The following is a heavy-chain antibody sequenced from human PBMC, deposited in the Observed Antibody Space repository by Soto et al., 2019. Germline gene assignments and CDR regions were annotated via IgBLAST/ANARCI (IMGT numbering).Heavy chain of an antibody. J-gene: IGHJ4*02. CDR3: AKHMNGDGSGSYGH. V-gene: IGHV3-43*01. CDR1: GFTFDDYT. D-gene: IGHD3-10*01. Sequence: EVQLVKSGGVVVQPGGSLRLSCAASGFTFDDYTMHWVLQAPGKGLEWVSLISWDGGSTYYADSVKGRFTISRDNSKNSLYLQMNSLRTEDTALYYCAKHMNGDGSGSYGHWGPGTLVTVSS. CDR2: ISWDGGST.